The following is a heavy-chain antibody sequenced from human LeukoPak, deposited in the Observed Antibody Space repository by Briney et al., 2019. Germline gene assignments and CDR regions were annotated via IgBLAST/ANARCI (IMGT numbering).Heavy chain of an antibody. J-gene: IGHJ4*02. CDR3: ARVQNEWQLLPGFDY. CDR2: INTDGSST. D-gene: IGHD1-26*01. CDR1: GFTFSSYA. Sequence: PGGSLRLSCAASGFTFSSYAMHWVRQAPGKGLVWVSRINTDGSSTAYADSVKGRFTISRDNAKNTVYLQMNSLRAEDTAVYYCARVQNEWQLLPGFDYWGQGTLVTVSS. V-gene: IGHV3-74*01.